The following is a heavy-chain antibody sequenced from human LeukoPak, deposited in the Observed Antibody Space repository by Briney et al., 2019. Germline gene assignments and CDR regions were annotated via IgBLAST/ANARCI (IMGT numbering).Heavy chain of an antibody. Sequence: SETLSLTCTVSGGSLSSYYWSWIRQPPGKGLEWIGYIYYSGSTNYTPSLKSRVTISVDTSKNPFSLKLSSVTAADTAVYYCARVDGRWLHFDYWGQGTLVTVSS. CDR2: IYYSGST. V-gene: IGHV4-59*01. CDR1: GGSLSSYY. CDR3: ARVDGRWLHFDY. J-gene: IGHJ4*02. D-gene: IGHD5-24*01.